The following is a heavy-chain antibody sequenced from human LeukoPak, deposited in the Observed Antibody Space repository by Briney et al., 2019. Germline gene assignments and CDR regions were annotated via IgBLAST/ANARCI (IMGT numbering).Heavy chain of an antibody. Sequence: SVKVFCKASGGTFSSYAISWVRQAPGQGLEWMGGIIPIFGTANYAQKFQGRVTITTDESTSTAYMELSSLRSEDTAVYYCASKRIAYYDFWSGYYTGLDYWGQGTLVTVSS. CDR2: IIPIFGTA. D-gene: IGHD3-3*01. J-gene: IGHJ4*02. V-gene: IGHV1-69*05. CDR1: GGTFSSYA. CDR3: ASKRIAYYDFWSGYYTGLDY.